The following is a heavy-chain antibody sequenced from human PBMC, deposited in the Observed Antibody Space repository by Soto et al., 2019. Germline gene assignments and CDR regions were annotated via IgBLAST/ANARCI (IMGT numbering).Heavy chain of an antibody. D-gene: IGHD2-2*01. CDR2: IIPMFDTA. V-gene: IGHV1-69*06. CDR1: GVTFSRFA. J-gene: IGHJ6*02. CDR3: ATGTPHCSSSSCYIGYYAMDV. Sequence: SVTVSFQASGVTFSRFAISWVRQAPGHGLEWMGGIIPMFDTARYAQKFQGRVTITADKVTATVYMEMSSLTFQDTAVYYCATGTPHCSSSSCYIGYYAMDVWGQGTTVTVSS.